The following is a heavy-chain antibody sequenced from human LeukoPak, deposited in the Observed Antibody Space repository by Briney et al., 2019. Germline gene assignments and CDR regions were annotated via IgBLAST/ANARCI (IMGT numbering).Heavy chain of an antibody. J-gene: IGHJ5*02. V-gene: IGHV1-2*04. D-gene: IGHD3-10*01. CDR2: INPNSGGT. CDR1: GYTFTGYY. CDR3: ASSRYGSTWFDP. Sequence: ASVKVSCKASGYTFTGYYMHWVRQAPGQGLEWMGWINPNSGGTNYAQKFQGWVTMTRDTSISTAYMELSRLRSDDTAVYCCASSRYGSTWFDPWGQGTLVTVSS.